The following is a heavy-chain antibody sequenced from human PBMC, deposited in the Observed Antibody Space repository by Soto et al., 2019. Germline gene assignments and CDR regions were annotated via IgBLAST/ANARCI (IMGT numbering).Heavy chain of an antibody. CDR2: INAGNGNT. D-gene: IGHD6-13*01. Sequence: ASVKVSCKASGYTFTSYAMHWVRQAPGQRLEWMGWINAGNGNTKYSQKFQGRVTITRDTSASTACMELSSLRSEDTAVYYCARQGWQQLDYYFDYWGQGTLVTVSS. CDR3: ARQGWQQLDYYFDY. CDR1: GYTFTSYA. J-gene: IGHJ4*02. V-gene: IGHV1-3*01.